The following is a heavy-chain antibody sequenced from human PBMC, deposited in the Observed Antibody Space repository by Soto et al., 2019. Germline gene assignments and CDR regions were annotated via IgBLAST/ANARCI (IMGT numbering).Heavy chain of an antibody. V-gene: IGHV3-48*03. D-gene: IGHD3-3*01. CDR1: GFTFVSYE. Sequence: WGSLRLSCAASGFTFVSYEINFGRHSPCKGLELIAYISISGNTIYYSDSVKGRFTSSRDNAKDSVFLQMNSLRVEDTAVYYCARDRGDYWSGYYYGMDVWGQWTTVTVSS. J-gene: IGHJ6*02. CDR2: ISISGNTI. CDR3: ARDRGDYWSGYYYGMDV.